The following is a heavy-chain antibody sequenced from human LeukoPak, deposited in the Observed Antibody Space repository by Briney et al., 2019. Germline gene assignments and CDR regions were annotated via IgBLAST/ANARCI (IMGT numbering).Heavy chain of an antibody. CDR3: AREGDSGYVFYFDY. Sequence: PSETLSLTCTVSGGSISSGSYYWSWLRQPAGKGLEWIGRIYTSGSTNYNPSLKSRVTISVDTSKNQFSLKLSSVSAADTAVYYCAREGDSGYVFYFDYWGQGTLVTVSS. D-gene: IGHD5-12*01. V-gene: IGHV4-61*02. CDR1: GGSISSGSYY. CDR2: IYTSGST. J-gene: IGHJ4*02.